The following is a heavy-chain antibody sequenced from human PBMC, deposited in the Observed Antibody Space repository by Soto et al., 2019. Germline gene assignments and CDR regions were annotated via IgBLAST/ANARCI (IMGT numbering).Heavy chain of an antibody. CDR1: GFTFSSYA. D-gene: IGHD3-10*01. CDR2: ISGSGVAA. V-gene: IGHV3-23*01. CDR3: ANDLSGYYYGSGQPI. Sequence: PGGSLRLSCATSGFTFSSYAMSWVRQAPGKGLEWVSSISGSGVAAYFADSVKGRFTISRDNSKNTLYLQMNSLRAEDTAVYYCANDLSGYYYGSGQPIWGQGTMVTVSS. J-gene: IGHJ3*02.